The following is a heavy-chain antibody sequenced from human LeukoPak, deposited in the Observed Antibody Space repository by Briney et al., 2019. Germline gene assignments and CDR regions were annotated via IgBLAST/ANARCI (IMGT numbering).Heavy chain of an antibody. J-gene: IGHJ4*02. Sequence: NASETLSLTCTVSGGSISSYYWSWIRQPPGKGLEWIGYIYYSGSTNYNPSLKSRVTISVDTSKNQFSLKLSSVTAADTAVYYCARVADRIAAAGQLDYWGQGALVAVSS. CDR3: ARVADRIAAAGQLDY. V-gene: IGHV4-59*01. CDR2: IYYSGST. D-gene: IGHD6-13*01. CDR1: GGSISSYY.